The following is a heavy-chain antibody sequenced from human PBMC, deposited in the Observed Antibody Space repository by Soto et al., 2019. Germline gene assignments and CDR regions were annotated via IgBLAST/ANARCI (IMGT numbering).Heavy chain of an antibody. D-gene: IGHD1-1*01. Sequence: PSETLSLTCTVSGASISGFYWSWIRKSAGKGLEWIGRIYATGTTDYNPSLRSRVMMSEDTSKKQFSLKLRSVTAADTAVYYCVRDGTKTLRDWFDHWGQGISVTVSS. V-gene: IGHV4-4*07. CDR1: GASISGFY. CDR2: IYATGTT. J-gene: IGHJ5*02. CDR3: VRDGTKTLRDWFDH.